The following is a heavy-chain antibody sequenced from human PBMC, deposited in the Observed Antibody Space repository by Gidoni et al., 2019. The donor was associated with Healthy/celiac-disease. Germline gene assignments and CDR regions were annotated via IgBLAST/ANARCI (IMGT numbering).Heavy chain of an antibody. CDR1: GYTFTDYY. Sequence: TVKISCKVSGYTFTDYYMHWVQQAPGKGLEWMGLVDPEDGETIYAGKFQGRVTITADTSTDTAYMELSSLRSEDTAVYYCATPLVQEDAPGYYYYGMDVWGQGTTVTVSS. J-gene: IGHJ6*02. CDR3: ATPLVQEDAPGYYYYGMDV. CDR2: VDPEDGET. V-gene: IGHV1-69-2*01. D-gene: IGHD6-6*01.